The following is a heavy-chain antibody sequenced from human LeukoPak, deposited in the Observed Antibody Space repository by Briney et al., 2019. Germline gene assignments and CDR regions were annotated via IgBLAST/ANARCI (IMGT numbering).Heavy chain of an antibody. CDR2: IYYSGST. CDR1: GGSISSYY. Sequence: SETLSLTCTVSGGSISSYYWSWIRQPPGKGLEWIGYIYYSGSTNYNPSLKSRVTISVDTSKNQFSLKLSSVTAADTAVYYCARYSGQFRNYFDYWGQGTLVTVSS. CDR3: ARYSGQFRNYFDY. J-gene: IGHJ4*02. D-gene: IGHD1-26*01. V-gene: IGHV4-59*01.